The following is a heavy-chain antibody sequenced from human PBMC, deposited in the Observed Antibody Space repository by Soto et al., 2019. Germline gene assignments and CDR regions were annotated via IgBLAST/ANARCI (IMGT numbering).Heavy chain of an antibody. CDR1: GYSFTSYW. J-gene: IGHJ5*02. D-gene: IGHD3-10*01. Sequence: GESLKISCKGSGYSFTSYWIGWVRQMPGKGLEWMGIIYPGDSDTRYSPSFQGQVTISADKSISTAYLQWSSLKASDTAMYYCARQSTAFGELLGWFDPWGQGTLVTVSS. CDR3: ARQSTAFGELLGWFDP. V-gene: IGHV5-51*01. CDR2: IYPGDSDT.